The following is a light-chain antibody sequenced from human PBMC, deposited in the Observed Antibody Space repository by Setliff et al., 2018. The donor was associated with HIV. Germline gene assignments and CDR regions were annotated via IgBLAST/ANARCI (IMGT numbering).Light chain of an antibody. V-gene: IGLV2-14*03. CDR2: DVN. CDR3: SSYTSSTPLYV. Sequence: QSALTQPASVSGPPGQSITISCTGTSSDVGAYNYVSWYQHHPGKAPKLMIYDVNKRPSGVSNRFSGSKSGNTASLTISGLQAEDEADYYCSSYTSSTPLYVFGIGTKVTVL. CDR1: SSDVGAYNY. J-gene: IGLJ1*01.